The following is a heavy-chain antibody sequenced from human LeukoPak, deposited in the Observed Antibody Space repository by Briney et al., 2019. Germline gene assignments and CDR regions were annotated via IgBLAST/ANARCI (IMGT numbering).Heavy chain of an antibody. CDR2: IYYSGST. D-gene: IGHD3-3*01. J-gene: IGHJ5*02. CDR1: GGSISSYY. Sequence: SETLSLTCTVSGGSISSYYWSWIRQPPGKGLEWIGYIYYSGSTNYNPSLKSRVTISVDTSKNQFSLKLSSVTAADTAVYYCARPGRYDFWSGYNNWFDPWGQGTLVTVSS. CDR3: ARPGRYDFWSGYNNWFDP. V-gene: IGHV4-59*08.